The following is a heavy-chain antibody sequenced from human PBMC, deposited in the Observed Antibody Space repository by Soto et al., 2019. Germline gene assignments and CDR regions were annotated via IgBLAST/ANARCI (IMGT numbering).Heavy chain of an antibody. J-gene: IGHJ4*02. CDR2: IYPDSGGT. V-gene: IGHV1-2*02. Sequence: QVQLVQSGAEVKKPGASVKVSCRTSGYTFSGFYIHWVRQAPGQGLESMGWIYPDSGGTDYAQKFQRGVTMTRDTSISTDYMELSRLRSDDTAVYYCRVTGVSEVDYWGQGTLVTVSS. CDR3: RVTGVSEVDY. D-gene: IGHD2-8*01. CDR1: GYTFSGFY.